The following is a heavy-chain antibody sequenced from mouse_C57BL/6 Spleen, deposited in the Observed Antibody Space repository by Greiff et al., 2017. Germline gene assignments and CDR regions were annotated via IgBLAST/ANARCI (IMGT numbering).Heavy chain of an antibody. CDR2: IDPETGDT. V-gene: IGHV1-15*01. D-gene: IGHD2-4*01. CDR3: ARSGAIYYDYYFDY. J-gene: IGHJ2*01. CDR1: GYTFTDYE. Sequence: QVQLQQSGAELVRPGASVTLSCKASGYTFTDYEMNWVKQTPGQGLEWIGAIDPETGDTAYNQKFKGKATLTADKSSSTAYMQLSSLTSEDSAVYYCARSGAIYYDYYFDYWGQGTTLTVSS.